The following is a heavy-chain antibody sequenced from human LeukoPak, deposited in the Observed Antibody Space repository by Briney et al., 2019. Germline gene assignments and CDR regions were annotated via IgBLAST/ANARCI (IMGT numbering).Heavy chain of an antibody. Sequence: ASVKLSCKASGYTFTSYYIHWVRQAPGQGLEWMGIINPRGGSTSSAQKFQGRVTMTRDTSISTAYMELSRLRSDDTAVYYCARVIYGAAAAATPWSYYYYMDVWGKGTTVTVSS. CDR3: ARVIYGAAAAATPWSYYYYMDV. CDR1: GYTFTSYY. J-gene: IGHJ6*03. CDR2: INPRGGST. V-gene: IGHV1-46*01. D-gene: IGHD6-13*01.